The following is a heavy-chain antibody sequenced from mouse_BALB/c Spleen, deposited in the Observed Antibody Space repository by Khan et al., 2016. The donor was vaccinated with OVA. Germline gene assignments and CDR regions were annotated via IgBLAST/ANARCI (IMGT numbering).Heavy chain of an antibody. Sequence: VQLKQSGPGLVKPSQSLSLTCTVTGYSITSGYGWNWIRQFPGNKLEWMGYISYSGSTNYNPSLKSRISIPRDTSKNQFFLQLNSVTTEDTATYYCARTARIKYWGQGTTVTVSA. CDR3: ARTARIKY. CDR2: ISYSGST. D-gene: IGHD1-2*01. V-gene: IGHV3-2*02. J-gene: IGHJ2*01. CDR1: GYSITSGYG.